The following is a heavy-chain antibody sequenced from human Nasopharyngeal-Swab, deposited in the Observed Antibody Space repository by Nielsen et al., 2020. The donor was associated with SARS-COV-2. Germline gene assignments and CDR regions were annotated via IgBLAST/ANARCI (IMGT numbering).Heavy chain of an antibody. Sequence: GSLRLSCAASGFTLTNYWIHWVRQTPGKGLLWVSRINSDGSRTSYADSVKGRFTISRDNAKNTVYLQMNRLRVDDTAVFYCTRVDVHDAFDMWGQGTMVTVSS. J-gene: IGHJ3*02. V-gene: IGHV3-74*01. CDR3: TRVDVHDAFDM. CDR1: GFTLTNYW. D-gene: IGHD3-16*01. CDR2: INSDGSRT.